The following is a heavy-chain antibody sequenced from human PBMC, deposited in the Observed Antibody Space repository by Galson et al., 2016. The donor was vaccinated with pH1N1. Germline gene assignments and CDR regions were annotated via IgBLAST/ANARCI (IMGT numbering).Heavy chain of an antibody. Sequence: SLRLSCAASGFSLSPFWMTWVRQAPGKGLEWVANINQDGSVQYLVDSVKGRFTISRDNAKNSRYLQMDTLRAEATAVYYCARAIAQVGSYWGQGTLVTVSS. CDR2: INQDGSVQ. D-gene: IGHD3-10*01. J-gene: IGHJ4*02. CDR1: GFSLSPFW. V-gene: IGHV3-7*01. CDR3: ARAIAQVGSY.